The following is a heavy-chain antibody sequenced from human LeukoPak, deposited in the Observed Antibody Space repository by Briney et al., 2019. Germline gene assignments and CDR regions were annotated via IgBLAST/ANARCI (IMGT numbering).Heavy chain of an antibody. J-gene: IGHJ6*02. D-gene: IGHD5-18*01. V-gene: IGHV1-2*02. CDR2: INPNNGDT. CDR1: GYTFTSHY. CDR3: ARVAMVRKDAYYYYYGMDV. Sequence: ASVKVSCKASGYTFTSHYMHWVRQAPGQGLEWMGWINPNNGDTNSAQKFQGRVTMTRDTSVSTAYMEISRLKSEDTAVYYCARVAMVRKDAYYYYYGMDVWGQGTTVTVSS.